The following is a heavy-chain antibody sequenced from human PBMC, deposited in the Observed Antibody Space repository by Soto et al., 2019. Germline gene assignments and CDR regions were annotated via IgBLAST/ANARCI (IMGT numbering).Heavy chain of an antibody. Sequence: QITLKESGPTLVKPTQTLTLTCTFSGFSLSTTGVGVGWTRQPPGKALEWLALIYWDDDKRYSPSLKSRLTITKDTSKSQVVLTMTNMDPVDTAIYYCVRAFDIWGQGTIVTVSS. CDR3: VRAFDI. CDR1: GFSLSTTGVG. J-gene: IGHJ3*02. V-gene: IGHV2-5*02. CDR2: IYWDDDK.